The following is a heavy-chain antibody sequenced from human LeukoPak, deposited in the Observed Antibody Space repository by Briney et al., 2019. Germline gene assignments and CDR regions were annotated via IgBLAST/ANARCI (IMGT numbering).Heavy chain of an antibody. V-gene: IGHV3-74*01. CDR1: GFTFSSYW. CDR3: ARGAQYYDFWSGYYPDFDY. D-gene: IGHD3-3*01. J-gene: IGHJ4*02. Sequence: GGSLRPSCAASGFTFSSYWMHWVRQAPGKGLVWVSRINTDGSSTSYADSVKGRFTISRDNAKNTLYLQMNSLRAEDTAVYYCARGAQYYDFWSGYYPDFDYWGQGTLVTVSS. CDR2: INTDGSST.